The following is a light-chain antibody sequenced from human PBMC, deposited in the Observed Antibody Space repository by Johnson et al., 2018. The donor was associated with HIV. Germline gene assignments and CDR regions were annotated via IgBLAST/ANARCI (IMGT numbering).Light chain of an antibody. Sequence: QSVLTQPPSMSAAPGQKVTISCSGSSSNIGNNYVSWYQQLPGTAPKLLIYDNNKRPSGIPDRFSGAKSGTSATLGITGLQTGDEADHYCGTWDSSLSAYVFGTGTKFTVL. CDR3: GTWDSSLSAYV. CDR1: SSNIGNNY. CDR2: DNN. J-gene: IGLJ1*01. V-gene: IGLV1-51*01.